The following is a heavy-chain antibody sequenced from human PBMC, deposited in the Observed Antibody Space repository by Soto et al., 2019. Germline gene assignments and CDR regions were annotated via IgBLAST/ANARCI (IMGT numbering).Heavy chain of an antibody. J-gene: IGHJ3*02. CDR2: IYPGDSDT. V-gene: IGHV5-51*01. Sequence: GESLKISCQGSGYSFTSYWIVWVRQLPGKGLEWMGIIYPGDSDTRYSPSFQGQVTISADKSISTAYLQWSSLKASDTAMYYCARLHSSGWSPVAFDIWGQGTMVTVSS. CDR3: ARLHSSGWSPVAFDI. CDR1: GYSFTSYW. D-gene: IGHD6-19*01.